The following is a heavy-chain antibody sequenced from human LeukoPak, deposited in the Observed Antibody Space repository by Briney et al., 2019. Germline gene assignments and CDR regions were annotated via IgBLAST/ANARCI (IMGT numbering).Heavy chain of an antibody. CDR3: ARFYGRLDY. CDR1: GFTFSSYA. V-gene: IGHV3-64*01. J-gene: IGHJ4*02. D-gene: IGHD3-10*02. CDR2: ISSNGGST. Sequence: PGGSLRLSCAASGFTFSSYAMHWVRQAPGKGLEYVSAISSNGGSTYYANSEKGRFTISRDNSKNTLYLQMGSLRAEDMAVYYCARFYGRLDYWGQGTLVTVSS.